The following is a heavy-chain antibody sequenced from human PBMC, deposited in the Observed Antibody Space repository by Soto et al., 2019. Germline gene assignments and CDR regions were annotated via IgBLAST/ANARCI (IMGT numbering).Heavy chain of an antibody. V-gene: IGHV4-59*08. CDR3: ARLRDNWARYFDY. Sequence: SYNPSLKSRVTISLDMSKDQFSLKLSSVTAADTAVYYCARLRDNWARYFDYWGQGILVAVS. J-gene: IGHJ4*02. D-gene: IGHD1-1*01.